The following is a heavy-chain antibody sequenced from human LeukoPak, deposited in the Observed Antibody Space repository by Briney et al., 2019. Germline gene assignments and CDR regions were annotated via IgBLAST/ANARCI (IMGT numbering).Heavy chain of an antibody. CDR1: GFTFSNYG. Sequence: GGSLRLSCAASGFTFSNYGMTWVRQAPGKGLEWVSSISGSGGGAFNGDSVKGRFTISRDNSKNTVYLQMNSLRAEDTAVYYCAKTTDNSGSYMVFDYWGQGTLVTVSS. J-gene: IGHJ4*02. CDR2: ISGSGGGA. CDR3: AKTTDNSGSYMVFDY. D-gene: IGHD3-22*01. V-gene: IGHV3-23*01.